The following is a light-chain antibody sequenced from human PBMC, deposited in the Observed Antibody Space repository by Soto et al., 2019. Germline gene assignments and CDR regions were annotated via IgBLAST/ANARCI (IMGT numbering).Light chain of an antibody. Sequence: TQCPATRSVSPGQRFTLSCRASQSVRSNLAWYQQKPGQAPSLLIYGSFTRATGIPTRLSGTGSGTEFTLTISRLQSEDFALYYCQPYNDWPLTFGQGTKVEIK. CDR1: QSVRSN. CDR2: GSF. CDR3: QPYNDWPLT. J-gene: IGKJ1*01. V-gene: IGKV3-15*01.